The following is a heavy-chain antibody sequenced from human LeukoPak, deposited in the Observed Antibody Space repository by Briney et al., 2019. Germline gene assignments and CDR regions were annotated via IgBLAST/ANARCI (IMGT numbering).Heavy chain of an antibody. D-gene: IGHD3-3*01. V-gene: IGHV4-31*03. CDR1: GGFVTSSGYH. CDR3: ARLGAGPTYYDSWSGYSSFYFDY. Sequence: SETLSLTCTVSGGFVTSSGYHWSWIRQRLGKGLEWIGYIYYGGGTYYNPSLKSRLTISVDTSKNQFSVKLNSVTAADTAVYYCARLGAGPTYYDSWSGYSSFYFDYWGQGTLVTVSS. J-gene: IGHJ4*02. CDR2: IYYGGGT.